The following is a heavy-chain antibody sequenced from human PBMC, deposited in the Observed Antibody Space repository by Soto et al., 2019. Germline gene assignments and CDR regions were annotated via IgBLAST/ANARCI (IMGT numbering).Heavy chain of an antibody. V-gene: IGHV5-10-1*01. D-gene: IGHD6-19*01. CDR1: GYSFTSYW. J-gene: IGHJ6*02. Sequence: GESLKISCKGSGYSFTSYWISWVRQMPGKVLEWMGRIDPSDSYTNYSPSFQGHVTISADKSISTAYLQWSSLKASDTAMYYCARRPGSSGSCCYCGMDGWSQGXTGSVSS. CDR2: IDPSDSYT. CDR3: ARRPGSSGSCCYCGMDG.